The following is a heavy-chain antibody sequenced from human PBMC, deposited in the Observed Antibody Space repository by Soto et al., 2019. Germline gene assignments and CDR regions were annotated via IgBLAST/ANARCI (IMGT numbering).Heavy chain of an antibody. Sequence: QVQLVESGGGVVQPGRSLSLSCAASGFTFSDYPMHWVRQAPDKGLEWVAVISYDGRVKYYVDSVKGRFTISRDDSKNPLYLQMNSLRVDDTAVYYCARDFIVGAPDYFDYWGQGTLVTVSS. CDR1: GFTFSDYP. CDR3: ARDFIVGAPDYFDY. J-gene: IGHJ4*02. CDR2: ISYDGRVK. D-gene: IGHD1-26*01. V-gene: IGHV3-30*04.